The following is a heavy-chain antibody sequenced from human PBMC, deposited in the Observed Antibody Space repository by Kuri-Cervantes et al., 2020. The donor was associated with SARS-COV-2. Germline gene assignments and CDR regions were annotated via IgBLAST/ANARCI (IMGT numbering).Heavy chain of an antibody. CDR1: GFTFSSYA. D-gene: IGHD6-6*01. CDR2: ISGSGGST. V-gene: IGHV3-23*01. Sequence: GESLKISCAASGFTFSSYAMSWVRQAPGKGLEWVSAISGSGGSTYYADPVKGRFTISRDNSKNTLYLQMNSLRAEDTAVYYCSSSAARAFDYWGQGTLVTVSS. J-gene: IGHJ4*02. CDR3: SSSAARAFDY.